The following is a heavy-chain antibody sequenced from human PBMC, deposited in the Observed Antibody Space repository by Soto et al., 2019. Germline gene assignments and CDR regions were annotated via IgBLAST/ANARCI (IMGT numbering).Heavy chain of an antibody. J-gene: IGHJ6*02. CDR1: GLTSHRHG. CDR3: AQDRSGSFPFYYGMDV. D-gene: IGHD1-26*01. Sequence: PGGSLRLSCAASGLTSHRHGMHWVRQAPGKGLEWVAVISFDGLNKYYADSVKGRFTISRDNSNATLYLQMNTVRAEDTAVYYCAQDRSGSFPFYYGMDVWGQGTTVTVSS. V-gene: IGHV3-30*18. CDR2: ISFDGLNK.